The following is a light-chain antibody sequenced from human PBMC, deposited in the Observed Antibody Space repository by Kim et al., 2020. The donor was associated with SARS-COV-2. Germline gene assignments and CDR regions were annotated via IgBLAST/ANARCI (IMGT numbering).Light chain of an antibody. CDR3: LLYYGGAQPWM. CDR2: STS. Sequence: QAVVTQEPSLTVSPGGTVTLTCASSTGTVNSGYYQNWFQQKPGQAPRALIYSTSNKQSWTPARFSGSLLGGKAALTLSGVQPEDEAEYYCLLYYGGAQPWMFGGGTQLTVL. V-gene: IGLV7-43*01. J-gene: IGLJ3*02. CDR1: TGTVNSGYY.